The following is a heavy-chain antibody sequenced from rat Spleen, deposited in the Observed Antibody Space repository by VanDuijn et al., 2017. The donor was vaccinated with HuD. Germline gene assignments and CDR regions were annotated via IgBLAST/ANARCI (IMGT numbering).Heavy chain of an antibody. V-gene: IGHV5-58*01. Sequence: EVQLVETGGGFVQPGRSLKLSCVASGFTFSRYWMYWIRQAPGKGLECVSSINPDGGSTYYPDSVKGRFTISRDNAQNTVYLKMNSLRSEDTATYDCAKRDYDGYYPFAYWGQGTLVTVSS. D-gene: IGHD1-12*03. CDR3: AKRDYDGYYPFAY. J-gene: IGHJ3*01. CDR1: GFTFSRYW. CDR2: INPDGGST.